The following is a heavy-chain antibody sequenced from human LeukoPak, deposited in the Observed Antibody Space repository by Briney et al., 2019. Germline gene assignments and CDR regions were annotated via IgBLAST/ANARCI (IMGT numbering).Heavy chain of an antibody. CDR1: RFIFSDYT. V-gene: IGHV3-64D*06. D-gene: IGHD4-23*01. CDR3: LSDYGGDSVAFHS. Sequence: SGGSVTLSCSASRFIFSDYTMHWVRQAPGRGLEYVSSISANGHYTYYADSVRGRFSISRHNSKSTLYLQMSDLRAEDTAVYYCLSDYGGDSVAFHSWGQGTMVTVSS. CDR2: ISANGHYT. J-gene: IGHJ3*02.